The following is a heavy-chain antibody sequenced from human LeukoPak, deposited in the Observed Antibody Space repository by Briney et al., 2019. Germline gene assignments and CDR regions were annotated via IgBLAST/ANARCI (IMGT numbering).Heavy chain of an antibody. CDR2: MNPNSGNT. Sequence: ASVKVSCKASGYTFTGYYMHWVRQAPGQGLEWMGWMNPNSGNTGYAQKFQGRVTMTRNTSISTAYMELSSLRSEDTAVYYCARARGYYDSSGYNWGQGTLVTVSS. J-gene: IGHJ4*02. V-gene: IGHV1-8*02. CDR3: ARARGYYDSSGYN. D-gene: IGHD3-22*01. CDR1: GYTFTGYY.